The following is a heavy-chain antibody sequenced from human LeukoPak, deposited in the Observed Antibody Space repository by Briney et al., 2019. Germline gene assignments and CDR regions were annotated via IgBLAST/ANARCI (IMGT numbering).Heavy chain of an antibody. J-gene: IGHJ4*02. CDR1: GGSFSGYY. D-gene: IGHD4-17*01. V-gene: IGHV4-34*01. CDR2: INHSGST. CDR3: ARVCGDYAGLDY. Sequence: PSETLSLTCAVYGGSFSGYYWNWIRQPPGKGLEWIGEINHSGSTNYNPSLKSRVTISVDTSKNQFSLELSSVTAADTAVYYCARVCGDYAGLDYWGQGTLVTVSS.